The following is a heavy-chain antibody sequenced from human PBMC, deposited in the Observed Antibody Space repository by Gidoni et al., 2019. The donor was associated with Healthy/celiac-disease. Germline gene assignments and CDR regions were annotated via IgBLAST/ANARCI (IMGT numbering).Heavy chain of an antibody. CDR3: AREGPKVGAPLGPSYYYYGMDV. CDR2: ISAYNGNT. J-gene: IGHJ6*02. Sequence: QVQLVQSGAEVKKPGASVKVSCKASGYTFTSYGISWVQQAPGQGLEWMGWISAYNGNTNYAQKLQGRVTMTTDTSTSTAYMELRSLRSDDTAVYYCAREGPKVGAPLGPSYYYYGMDVWGQGTTVTVSS. D-gene: IGHD1-26*01. V-gene: IGHV1-18*01. CDR1: GYTFTSYG.